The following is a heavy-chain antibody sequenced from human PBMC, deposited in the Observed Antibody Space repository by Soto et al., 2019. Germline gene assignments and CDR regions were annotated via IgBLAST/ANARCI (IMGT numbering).Heavy chain of an antibody. CDR2: ISYDGSNK. CDR1: GGTFSSYG. D-gene: IGHD6-13*01. V-gene: IGHV3-30*18. Sequence: GGSLRISCAASGGTFSSYGRHWVRQAPGKGLEWVALISYDGSNKYYADSAKGRFTISRDNSKNTLYLQMNSLRAEDTAVYYCAKPYSSSWYFFDYCGQGTLVTVSS. CDR3: AKPYSSSWYFFDY. J-gene: IGHJ4*02.